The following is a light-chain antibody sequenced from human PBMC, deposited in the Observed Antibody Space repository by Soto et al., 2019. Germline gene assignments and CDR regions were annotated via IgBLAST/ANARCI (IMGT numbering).Light chain of an antibody. V-gene: IGKV4-1*01. CDR1: QSVLYNSNNKNY. CDR3: QQYYSTLWT. J-gene: IGKJ1*01. Sequence: DIVMTQPPVSLAVSLGEMVTINCESRQSVLYNSNNKNYLAWHQQKPGQPPKLLIYWASTRESGVPDRFSGSGSGTDFTLTISSLQAEDVAVYYCQQYYSTLWTFGQGTKVDIK. CDR2: WAS.